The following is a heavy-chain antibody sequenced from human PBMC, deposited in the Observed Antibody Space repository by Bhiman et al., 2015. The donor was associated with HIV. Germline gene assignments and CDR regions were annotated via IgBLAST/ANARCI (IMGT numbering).Heavy chain of an antibody. V-gene: IGHV3-23*01. J-gene: IGHJ4*02. D-gene: IGHD6-13*01. Sequence: EVQLLESGGGLVQPGGSLRLSCAASGFTFSSYAMSWVRQAPGKGLEWVSAISGSGGSTYYADSVKGRFTISRDNSKNTLYLQMNSLRAEDTAVYYCAKDRGSSSYVEYYFDYWGQGTLVTVSS. CDR1: GFTFSSYA. CDR3: AKDRGSSSYVEYYFDY. CDR2: ISGSGGST.